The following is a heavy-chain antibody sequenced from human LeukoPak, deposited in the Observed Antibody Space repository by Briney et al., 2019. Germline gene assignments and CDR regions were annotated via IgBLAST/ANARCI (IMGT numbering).Heavy chain of an antibody. J-gene: IGHJ5*02. Sequence: SVKVSCRASGGTFSSYAISWVRQAPGQGLEWMGGIIPIFGTANYAQKFQGRVTITADESTSTAYMELSSLRSEDTAVYYCARGRRGDYCSGGSCYSGRFDPWGQGTLVTVSS. CDR1: GGTFSSYA. CDR2: IIPIFGTA. V-gene: IGHV1-69*13. CDR3: ARGRRGDYCSGGSCYSGRFDP. D-gene: IGHD2-15*01.